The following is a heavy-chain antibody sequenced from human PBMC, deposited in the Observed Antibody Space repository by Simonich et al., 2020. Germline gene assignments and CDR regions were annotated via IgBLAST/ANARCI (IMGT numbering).Heavy chain of an antibody. V-gene: IGHV3-23*01. Sequence: GGGWVQPGGSLRLSCAASGVTFSSYAMSWVRQAPGKGLEWVSAISGSGGSKYYADSVKGRFTISIDNSKNTLYLQMNSLRAEDTAVYYCAKDLGERITMIVVVIDAFDIWGQGTMVTVSS. CDR1: GVTFSSYA. D-gene: IGHD3-22*01. CDR3: AKDLGERITMIVVVIDAFDI. CDR2: ISGSGGSK. J-gene: IGHJ3*02.